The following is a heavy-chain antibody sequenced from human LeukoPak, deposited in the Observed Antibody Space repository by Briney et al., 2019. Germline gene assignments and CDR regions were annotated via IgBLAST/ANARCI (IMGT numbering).Heavy chain of an antibody. V-gene: IGHV3-74*01. D-gene: IGHD3-16*01. Sequence: PGGSLRLSCAASGFTFSSYWMHWVRQAPGKGLVWVSSINSDGSSTNYADSVKGRFTISRDNAKNTLYVQMNGVRVEDTAVYYCARGGFGRPNAFDIWGQGTMVTVSS. J-gene: IGHJ3*02. CDR2: INSDGSST. CDR3: ARGGFGRPNAFDI. CDR1: GFTFSSYW.